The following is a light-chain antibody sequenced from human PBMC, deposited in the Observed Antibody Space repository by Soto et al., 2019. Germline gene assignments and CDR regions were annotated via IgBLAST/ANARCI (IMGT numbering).Light chain of an antibody. CDR1: QDIDHY. CDR3: QQYDGLPFT. CDR2: GAS. Sequence: DIQMTQSPSSLSASVGDRVTITCQASQDIDHYLNWYQQRPGTAPKLLIYGASNLGVGVPSRFSGSGSGTDFTFTIKTLQPEDVATYFCQQYDGLPFTFGQGTKLEIK. J-gene: IGKJ2*01. V-gene: IGKV1-33*01.